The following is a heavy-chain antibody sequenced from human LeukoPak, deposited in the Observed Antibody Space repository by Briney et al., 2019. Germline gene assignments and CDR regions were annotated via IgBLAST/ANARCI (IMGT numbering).Heavy chain of an antibody. V-gene: IGHV3-64D*09. D-gene: IGHD3-22*01. CDR2: ISSNGGST. Sequence: QSGGSLRLSCSASGFTFSSYAMNWVRQAPGKGLEYVSAISSNGGSTYYADSVKGRFTISRDNSKNTLFLQMSSLRAEDTAVYCCVKGSSYYYDISGYYFDYWGQGTLVTVSS. CDR1: GFTFSSYA. CDR3: VKGSSYYYDISGYYFDY. J-gene: IGHJ4*02.